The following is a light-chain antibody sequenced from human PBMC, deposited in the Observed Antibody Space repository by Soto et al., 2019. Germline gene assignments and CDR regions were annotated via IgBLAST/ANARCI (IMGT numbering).Light chain of an antibody. CDR3: QQNGRLPIT. Sequence: EIVLTQSPGTLSLSPGERATLSCRASQSLSGGYLAWFQQKPGQTPRLLIYSASNRATGIPDRFSGSGSATDFTLTLSRLEPEDFVVYYCQQNGRLPITSGQGKRLEI. V-gene: IGKV3-20*01. CDR1: QSLSGGY. J-gene: IGKJ5*01. CDR2: SAS.